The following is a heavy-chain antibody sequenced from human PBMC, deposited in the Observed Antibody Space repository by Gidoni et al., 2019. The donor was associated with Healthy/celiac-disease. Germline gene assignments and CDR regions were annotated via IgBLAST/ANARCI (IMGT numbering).Heavy chain of an antibody. V-gene: IGHV3-15*01. D-gene: IGHD6-19*01. Sequence: EVQLVESGGGLVTPGGPLSISCAASGFTFSNAWMSWVRQARGNGLRWVGRIKSITDGGKTDYAEPVKGRFTISRDDSKNTLDLQMNSLKTGDTAVYYCTSDRQWLILGAFDILGQGTMVTVSS. CDR2: IKSITDGGKT. J-gene: IGHJ3*02. CDR1: GFTFSNAW. CDR3: TSDRQWLILGAFDI.